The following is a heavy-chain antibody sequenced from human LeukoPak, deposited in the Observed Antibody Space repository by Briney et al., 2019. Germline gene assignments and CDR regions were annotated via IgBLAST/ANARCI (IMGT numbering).Heavy chain of an antibody. D-gene: IGHD2-2*01. J-gene: IGHJ4*02. V-gene: IGHV4-59*01. CDR3: ALGDCSSTSCYVFDY. CDR2: IFNSGST. CDR1: GGSISSYY. Sequence: SETLSLTCTVSGGSISSYYWSWIRQPPGKGLEWIWYIFNSGSTNYNPSLKSRVTISVDTSKNQFSLKLSAVTAADTAVYFCALGDCSSTSCYVFDYWGQGTLVTVSS.